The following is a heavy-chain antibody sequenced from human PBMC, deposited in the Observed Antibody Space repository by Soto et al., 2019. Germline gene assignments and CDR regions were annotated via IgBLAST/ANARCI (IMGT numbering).Heavy chain of an antibody. Sequence: PGGSLRLSWAASGFTFSSYAMQWVRQAPGKGLEWVAGISYDVSNKYDADSEKGRFTISRDNAKNTLYLQMNSLRAEDTAVYYCVKRGGWSPGIAAAGRPQPPYCFDYWGQVTLVTVAS. V-gene: IGHV3-30-3*01. CDR2: ISYDVSNK. CDR1: GFTFSSYA. D-gene: IGHD6-13*01. J-gene: IGHJ4*02. CDR3: VKRGGWSPGIAAAGRPQPPYCFDY.